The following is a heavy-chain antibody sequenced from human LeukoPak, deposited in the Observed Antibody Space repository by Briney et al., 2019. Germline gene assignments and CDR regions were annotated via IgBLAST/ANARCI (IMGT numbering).Heavy chain of an antibody. CDR3: ARSKYYYDSSGPGDY. CDR2: ISSSSTSI. J-gene: IGHJ4*02. CDR1: GFTFSTYS. Sequence: SGGSLRLSCAASGFTFSTYSMNWVRQAPGKGVEWLSSISSSSTSIYYADSVKGRFTISRDNAKNSLYLQMNSLRAEDTAVYYCARSKYYYDSSGPGDYWGQGTLVTVSS. V-gene: IGHV3-21*01. D-gene: IGHD3-22*01.